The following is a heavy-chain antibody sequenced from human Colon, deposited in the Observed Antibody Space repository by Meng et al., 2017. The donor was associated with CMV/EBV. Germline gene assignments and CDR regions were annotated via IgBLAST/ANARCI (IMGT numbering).Heavy chain of an antibody. D-gene: IGHD3-22*01. CDR1: VSSISSCSFS. J-gene: IGHJ4*02. CDR2: NYYSGSI. CDR3: ASGADYESTGYFFDY. V-gene: IGHV4-31*02. Sequence: SVSSISSCSFSWRPVRHPPGAGLERIVYNYYSGSIYSNPSLNSRVSISIDTSKNHFSLKLSSVTSADTAIYYCASGADYESTGYFFDYWGQGTLVTVSS.